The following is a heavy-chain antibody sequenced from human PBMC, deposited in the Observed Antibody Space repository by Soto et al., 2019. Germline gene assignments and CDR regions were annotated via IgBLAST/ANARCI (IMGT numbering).Heavy chain of an antibody. V-gene: IGHV4-39*01. Sequence: SETLSLTCTVSGGSISSSSYYWGWIRQPPGKGLEWIGSIYYSGSTYYNPSLKSRVTISVDTSKNQFSLKLSSVTAEDTAVYYCASQSSEWLLFASWGQGTLVTVSS. CDR1: GGSISSSSYY. J-gene: IGHJ4*02. CDR3: ASQSSEWLLFAS. CDR2: IYYSGST. D-gene: IGHD5-12*01.